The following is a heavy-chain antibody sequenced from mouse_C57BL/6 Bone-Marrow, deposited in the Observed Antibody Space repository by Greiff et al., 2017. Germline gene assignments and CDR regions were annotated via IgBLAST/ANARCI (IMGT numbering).Heavy chain of an antibody. V-gene: IGHV1-81*01. CDR3: ARGDWDGYFDY. CDR1: GYTFTSSG. J-gene: IGHJ2*01. Sequence: VLLVASGAELARPGASVKLSCKASGYTFTSSGISWVKQRTGQGLEWIGEIYPRSGNTYYNEKFKGKATLTADKSSSTAYMELRSLTSEDAAVYFCARGDWDGYFDYWGQGTTLTVSS. D-gene: IGHD4-1*01. CDR2: IYPRSGNT.